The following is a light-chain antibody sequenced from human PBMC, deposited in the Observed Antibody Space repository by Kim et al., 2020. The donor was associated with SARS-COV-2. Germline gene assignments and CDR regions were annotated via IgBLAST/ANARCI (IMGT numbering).Light chain of an antibody. CDR1: ASDIGGFNY. Sequence: ITLSCTGTASDIGGFNYVSWYQQHPGKAPKLMIYDVSNRPSGVSNRFSGSKSGNTASLTISGLQAEDEADYYCSSYTSSSTLVVFGGGTQLTVL. CDR2: DVS. V-gene: IGLV2-14*03. CDR3: SSYTSSSTLVV. J-gene: IGLJ2*01.